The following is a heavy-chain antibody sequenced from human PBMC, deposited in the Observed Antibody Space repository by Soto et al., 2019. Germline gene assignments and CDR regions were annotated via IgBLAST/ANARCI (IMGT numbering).Heavy chain of an antibody. CDR1: GYLISSGYY. J-gene: IGHJ4*02. CDR2: IDYSGKT. D-gene: IGHD3-22*01. V-gene: IGHV4-38-2*02. Sequence: SETLSLTCPVSGYLISSGYYWGWVRQTPGKGLEWLGSIDYSGKTYKNPSLKSRVSASVDLSQNQFSLNLRSVTAADTAVYFCARALSSGYDSYYFDYWGQGTLVTVS. CDR3: ARALSSGYDSYYFDY.